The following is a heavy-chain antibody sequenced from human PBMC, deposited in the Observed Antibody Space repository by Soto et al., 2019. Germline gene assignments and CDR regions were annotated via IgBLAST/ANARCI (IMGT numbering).Heavy chain of an antibody. Sequence: PVGSLRLSCAASGFTFSGYAVTWVRQAPGKGLEWVSSITGSGTSTYYADSVKGRFIISRDNSKNTVSLQMNSLRADDTAVYYCGKSQEFYYSTMDVWGKGTKVTVXS. J-gene: IGHJ6*04. CDR1: GFTFSGYA. CDR3: GKSQEFYYSTMDV. V-gene: IGHV3-23*01. CDR2: ITGSGTST.